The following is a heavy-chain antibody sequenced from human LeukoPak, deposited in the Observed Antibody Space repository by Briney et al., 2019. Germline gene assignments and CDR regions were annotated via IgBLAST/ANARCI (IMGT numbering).Heavy chain of an antibody. Sequence: SETLSLTCAVYGGSFSGYYWSWIRQPPGKGLEWIGEINHSGGTNYNPSLKSRVTISVDTSKNQFSLKLSSVTAADTAVYYCARVRLYGDYVNAFDIWGQGTMVTVSS. V-gene: IGHV4-34*01. CDR2: INHSGGT. CDR3: ARVRLYGDYVNAFDI. J-gene: IGHJ3*02. D-gene: IGHD4-17*01. CDR1: GGSFSGYY.